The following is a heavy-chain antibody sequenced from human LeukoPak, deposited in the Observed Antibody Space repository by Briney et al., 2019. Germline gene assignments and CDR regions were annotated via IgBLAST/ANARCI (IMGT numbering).Heavy chain of an antibody. V-gene: IGHV4-59*08. CDR2: IHSSGGS. J-gene: IGHJ6*03. CDR1: GASISNYY. D-gene: IGHD3-16*02. Sequence: SETLSLTCTVSGASISNYYWSWIRQTPEKGLEWMGHIHSSGGSSYYPSLKSRLTLSIDASRNQLSLKLPSVTAADTAVYYCARHIGGGIEDMDVWGRGTKVTVSS. CDR3: ARHIGGGIEDMDV.